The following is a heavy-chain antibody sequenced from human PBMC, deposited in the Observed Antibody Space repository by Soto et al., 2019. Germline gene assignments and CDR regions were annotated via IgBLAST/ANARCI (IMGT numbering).Heavy chain of an antibody. CDR3: ARAVGEGYQLLGYYYYYYMDV. CDR1: GGTFSSYT. CDR2: IIPILGIA. V-gene: IGHV1-69*02. Sequence: ASVKVSCKASGGTFSSYTISWVRQAPGQGLEWMGRIIPILGIANYAQKFQGRVTITADKSTSTAYMELSSLRSEDTAVYYCARAVGEGYQLLGYYYYYYMDVWGKGTTVTVSS. J-gene: IGHJ6*03. D-gene: IGHD2-2*01.